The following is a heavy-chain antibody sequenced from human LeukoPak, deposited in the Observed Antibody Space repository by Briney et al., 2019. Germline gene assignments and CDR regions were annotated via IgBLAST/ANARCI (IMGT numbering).Heavy chain of an antibody. CDR2: ISWNSGSI. Sequence: GGSLRLSCAASGFTFDDYAMHWVRQAPGKGLEWVSGISWNSGSIGYADSVKGRFTISRDNAKNSLYLQMNSLRAEDTALYHCAKRRGSGWSFDYWGQGTLVTVSS. CDR3: AKRRGSGWSFDY. J-gene: IGHJ4*02. CDR1: GFTFDDYA. D-gene: IGHD6-19*01. V-gene: IGHV3-9*01.